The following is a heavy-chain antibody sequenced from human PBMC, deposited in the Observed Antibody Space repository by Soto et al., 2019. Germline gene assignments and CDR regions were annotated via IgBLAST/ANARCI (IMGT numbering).Heavy chain of an antibody. CDR3: AKDFHDYGDY. J-gene: IGHJ4*02. Sequence: QVQLVESGGGVVQPGRSLRLSCAASGFTFSSYGMHWVRQAPGKGLEWVAVISYDGSNKYYADSVKGRFTISRDNSKNTLYLQMNSLRAEDTAVYYCAKDFHDYGDYWGQGTLVTVSS. CDR1: GFTFSSYG. V-gene: IGHV3-30*18. CDR2: ISYDGSNK.